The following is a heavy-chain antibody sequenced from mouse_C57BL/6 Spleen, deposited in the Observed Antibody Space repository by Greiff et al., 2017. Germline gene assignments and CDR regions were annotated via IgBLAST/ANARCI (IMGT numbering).Heavy chain of an antibody. CDR1: GFTFSSYA. CDR3: TRAGLGRGGYLDY. CDR2: ISSGGDYI. J-gene: IGHJ2*01. D-gene: IGHD4-1*01. Sequence: DVMLVESGEGLVKPGGSLKLSCAASGFTFSSYAMSWVRQTPEKRLEWVAYISSGGDYIYYADTVKGRFTISRDNARNTLYLQMSSLKSEDTAMYYGTRAGLGRGGYLDYWGQGTTLTVSS. V-gene: IGHV5-9-1*02.